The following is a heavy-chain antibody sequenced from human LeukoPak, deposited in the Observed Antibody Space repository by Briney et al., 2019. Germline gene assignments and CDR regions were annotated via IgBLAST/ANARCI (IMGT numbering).Heavy chain of an antibody. CDR2: IYPGDSDT. Sequence: GESLKISCKGSGYSFTSYWIGWVRQMPGKGLEWMGIIYPGDSDTRYSPSFQGQVTISADKSISTAYLQWSSLKASDTAMYYCARFRSPPLSSSWSNYFDYWGQGTLVTVSS. CDR3: ARFRSPPLSSSWSNYFDY. V-gene: IGHV5-51*01. J-gene: IGHJ4*02. CDR1: GYSFTSYW. D-gene: IGHD6-13*01.